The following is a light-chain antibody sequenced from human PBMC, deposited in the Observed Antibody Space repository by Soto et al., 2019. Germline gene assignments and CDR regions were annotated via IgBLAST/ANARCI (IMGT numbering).Light chain of an antibody. Sequence: QSVVTQPPSASGTPGQRVTISCSGSSSNIATYYVDWYQHLPGTAPQLLIYSDSQRPSGVPDRFSASKSGAAASLAISGLGAEDEGDYYCASWDARLGAWVFGGGTKLTVL. CDR2: SDS. CDR1: SSNIATYY. V-gene: IGLV1-47*02. CDR3: ASWDARLGAWV. J-gene: IGLJ3*02.